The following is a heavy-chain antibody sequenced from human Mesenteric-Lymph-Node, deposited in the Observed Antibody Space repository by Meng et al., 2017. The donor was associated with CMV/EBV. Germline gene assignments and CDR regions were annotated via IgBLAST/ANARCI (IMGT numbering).Heavy chain of an antibody. V-gene: IGHV3-64*02. CDR2: ISSNGGST. CDR3: ARDQSGTAMVGNFDY. CDR1: GFTFSSYA. Sequence: GGSLRLSCAASGFTFSSYAMHWVRQAPGKGLEYVSAISSNGGSTYYADSVKGRFTISRDNSKNTLYLQMGSLRAEDMAVYYCARDQSGTAMVGNFDYWGQGTLVTVSS. J-gene: IGHJ4*02. D-gene: IGHD5-18*01.